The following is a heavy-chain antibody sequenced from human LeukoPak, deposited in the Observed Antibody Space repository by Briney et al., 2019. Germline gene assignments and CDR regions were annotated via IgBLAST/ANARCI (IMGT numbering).Heavy chain of an antibody. CDR2: ISAYNGNT. Sequence: ASVKVSCKASGYTFTSYDINWVRQAPGQGLEWMGWISAYNGNTNYAQKLQGRVTMTTDTSTSTAYMELRSLRSDDTAVYYCARDLLGYCSSTSCFYYYGMDVWGQGTTVTVSS. D-gene: IGHD2-2*01. J-gene: IGHJ6*02. CDR3: ARDLLGYCSSTSCFYYYGMDV. CDR1: GYTFTSYD. V-gene: IGHV1-18*01.